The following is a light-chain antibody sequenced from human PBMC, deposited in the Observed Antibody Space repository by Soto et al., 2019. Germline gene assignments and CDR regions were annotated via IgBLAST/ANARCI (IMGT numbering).Light chain of an antibody. Sequence: QSALTQPPSASGSPGQSVTISCTGTGSDVASYDYVSWYQQHPGKAPKLIIYEVTKRPSGVPDRFSASKSGTTAFLTVSGLQAEDEADYYCSSYADTNNLVFGGGTKLTVL. CDR1: GSDVASYDY. J-gene: IGLJ2*01. CDR3: SSYADTNNLV. CDR2: EVT. V-gene: IGLV2-8*01.